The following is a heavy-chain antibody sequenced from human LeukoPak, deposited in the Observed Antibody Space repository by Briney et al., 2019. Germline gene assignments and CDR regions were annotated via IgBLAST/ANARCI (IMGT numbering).Heavy chain of an antibody. CDR2: IKQDGSEK. D-gene: IGHD6-19*01. V-gene: IGHV3-7*01. Sequence: GGSLRLSCAASGFTFSSYWMSWVRQAPGKGLEWVANIKQDGSEKYYVDSVKGRFTISRDNAKNSLYLQMNSLRAEDTAVYYCASPRIAVAGWYYFDYWGQGTLVTVSS. J-gene: IGHJ4*02. CDR3: ASPRIAVAGWYYFDY. CDR1: GFTFSSYW.